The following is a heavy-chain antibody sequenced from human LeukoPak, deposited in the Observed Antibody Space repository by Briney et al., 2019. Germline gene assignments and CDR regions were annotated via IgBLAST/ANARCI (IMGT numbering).Heavy chain of an antibody. Sequence: SETLSLTCTVSGGSISRSGYYWGWIRQPPGKGLEWIGSIYYSGSTFYNPSLKSRLTISGDKSKNQFSLKLSSVTAADTAVYYCARDLSWLAREVYFDLWGRGTLVTVSS. CDR3: ARDLSWLAREVYFDL. CDR2: IYYSGST. CDR1: GGSISRSGYY. J-gene: IGHJ2*01. D-gene: IGHD6-19*01. V-gene: IGHV4-39*07.